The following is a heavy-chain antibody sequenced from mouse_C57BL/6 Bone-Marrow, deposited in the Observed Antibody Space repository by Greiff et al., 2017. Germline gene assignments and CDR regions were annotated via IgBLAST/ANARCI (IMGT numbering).Heavy chain of an antibody. CDR2: IYPGDGDT. CDR3: ARIYDYGSSPFDY. D-gene: IGHD1-1*01. J-gene: IGHJ2*01. V-gene: IGHV1-82*01. CDR1: AYAFSSSW. Sequence: QVQLQQSGPELVKPGASVKISCKASAYAFSSSWLNWVKQRPGKGLEWIGRIYPGDGDTNYNGKFKGKATLTAEKSSSTAYMQLSSLTSEDSAVYFCARIYDYGSSPFDYWGQGTTLTVSS.